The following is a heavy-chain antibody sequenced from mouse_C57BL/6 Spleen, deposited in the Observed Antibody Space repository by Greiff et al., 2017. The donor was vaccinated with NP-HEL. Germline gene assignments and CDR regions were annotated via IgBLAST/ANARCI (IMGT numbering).Heavy chain of an antibody. D-gene: IGHD2-1*01. CDR2: IRNKANGYTT. Sequence: EVKLVESGGGLVQPGGSLSLSCAASGFTFTDYYMSWVRQPPGKALEWLGFIRNKANGYTTEYSASVKGRFTISRDNSQSILYLQMNDLGAEDSATYYCARYSNGWYFDVWGTGTTVTVSS. J-gene: IGHJ1*03. CDR3: ARYSNGWYFDV. V-gene: IGHV7-3*01. CDR1: GFTFTDYY.